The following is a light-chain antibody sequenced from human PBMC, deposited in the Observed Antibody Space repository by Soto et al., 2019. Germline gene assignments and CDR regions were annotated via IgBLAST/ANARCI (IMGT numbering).Light chain of an antibody. V-gene: IGLV2-14*01. CDR2: DVS. J-gene: IGLJ1*01. Sequence: QSALTQPASVSGSPGQSNTISCTGTSSDVGGYNYVSWYQQHPGKAPKLMIYDVSHRPSGVSNRFSGSKSGNTASLTISGLQAEDEADYYCSSYTSTSTLVFGTGTKVTVL. CDR1: SSDVGGYNY. CDR3: SSYTSTSTLV.